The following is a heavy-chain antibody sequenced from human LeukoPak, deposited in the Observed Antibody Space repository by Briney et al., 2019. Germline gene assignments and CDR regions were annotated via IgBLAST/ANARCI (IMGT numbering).Heavy chain of an antibody. Sequence: GASVKVSCKASGYTFTTYDINWVRQATGQGLEWMGWMNPNSGNTGYTQKFQGRVTMTRNTSISTAYMELSSLRSEDTAVYYCARGRGNGHKENWFDPWGQGTLVTVSS. J-gene: IGHJ5*02. CDR1: GYTFTTYD. V-gene: IGHV1-8*01. CDR3: ARGRGNGHKENWFDP. CDR2: MNPNSGNT. D-gene: IGHD5-24*01.